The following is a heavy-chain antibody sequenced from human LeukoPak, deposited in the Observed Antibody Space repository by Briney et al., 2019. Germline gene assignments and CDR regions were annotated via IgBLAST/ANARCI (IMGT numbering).Heavy chain of an antibody. D-gene: IGHD1-26*01. CDR3: SAAGATWADFDY. CDR2: ISGSGGST. V-gene: IGHV3-23*01. CDR1: GFTFSSYA. Sequence: GGSLRLSCAAPGFTFSSYAMSWVRQAPGKGLEWVSAISGSGGSTYYVDSVKGRFTISRDNSKNTLYLQMNSLRAEDTAVYYCSAAGATWADFDYWGQGTLVTVSS. J-gene: IGHJ4*02.